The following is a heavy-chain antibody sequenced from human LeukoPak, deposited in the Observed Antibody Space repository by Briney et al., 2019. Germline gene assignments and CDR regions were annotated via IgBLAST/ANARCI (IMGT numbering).Heavy chain of an antibody. D-gene: IGHD2-15*01. CDR1: GGSISSYY. Sequence: PSETLSLTCTVSGGSISSYYWSWIRQPPGKGLEWIGYIYYSGSTNYNPSLKSRVTISVDTSKNQFSLKLSSVTAADTAVYYCAREGYCSGGSCWFDPWGQGTLVTVSS. CDR2: IYYSGST. V-gene: IGHV4-59*01. J-gene: IGHJ5*02. CDR3: AREGYCSGGSCWFDP.